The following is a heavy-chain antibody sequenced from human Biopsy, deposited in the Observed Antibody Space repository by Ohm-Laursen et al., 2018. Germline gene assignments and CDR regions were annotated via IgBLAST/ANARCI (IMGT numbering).Heavy chain of an antibody. J-gene: IGHJ6*02. CDR3: ARDVGSSGWYYYGMDV. CDR1: GFTFNTYE. V-gene: IGHV3-72*01. D-gene: IGHD6-19*01. Sequence: SLRLSCAASGFTFNTYEMIWVRQAPGKGLEWVGRTRNNGKTYTKEYAASVKGRFTISRDDSKNSLYLQMNSLKTEDTAVYFCARDVGSSGWYYYGMDVWGQGTTVTVSS. CDR2: TRNNGKTYTK.